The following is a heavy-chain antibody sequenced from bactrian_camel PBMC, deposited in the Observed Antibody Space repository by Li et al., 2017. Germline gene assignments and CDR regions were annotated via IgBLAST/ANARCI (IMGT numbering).Heavy chain of an antibody. D-gene: IGHD6*01. Sequence: VQLVESGGGSVQSGGSLRLSCAVSAYSYSRYCVGWFRQAPGKEREGVARIERDGSTKYASPVKGRFTISRDNAKTAVYLQMRDLKPEDTASYYCAADSHKDVSDLRCDLWGQATQVTVS. J-gene: IGHJ4*01. V-gene: IGHV3S53*01. CDR3: AADSHKDVSDLRCDL. CDR1: AYSYSRYC. CDR2: IERDGST.